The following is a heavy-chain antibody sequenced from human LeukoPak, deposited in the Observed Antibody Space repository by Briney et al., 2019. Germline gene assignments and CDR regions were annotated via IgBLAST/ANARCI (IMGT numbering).Heavy chain of an antibody. CDR2: FYSSGST. Sequence: SETLSLTCTVSGASISAFHWTWFRQPAGKGLEWIVLFYSSGSTLFNPSLKSRVAMSVDLTKNQLSLKLTSVTAADTAMYNCARKDGDYWGRGTLVTVSS. CDR1: GASISAFH. J-gene: IGHJ4*02. V-gene: IGHV4-4*07. CDR3: ARKDGDY.